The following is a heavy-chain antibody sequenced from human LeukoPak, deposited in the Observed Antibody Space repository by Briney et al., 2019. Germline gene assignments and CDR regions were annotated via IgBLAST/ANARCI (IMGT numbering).Heavy chain of an antibody. CDR3: ATSGWYLLPGVY. CDR1: GGSISSGSYY. CDR2: IYTSGST. Sequence: SQTLSLTCTVSGGSISSGSYYWSWIRQPAGKGLEWIGRIYTSGSTYYNPSLESRVTISVDTSKNQFSLKLSSVTAADTAVYYCATSGWYLLPGVYWGQGTLVTVSS. V-gene: IGHV4-61*02. D-gene: IGHD6-19*01. J-gene: IGHJ4*02.